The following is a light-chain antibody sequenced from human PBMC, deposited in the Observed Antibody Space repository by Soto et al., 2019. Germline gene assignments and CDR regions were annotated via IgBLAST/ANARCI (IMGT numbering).Light chain of an antibody. V-gene: IGKV1-5*01. J-gene: IGKJ1*01. Sequence: DSQMTQYNSTLSASVGDRVTMTCRASQSISSWLAWYQQKPGKAPKLLIYDASSLESGVPSRFSGSGSGTEFTLTISSLQPDDFATYYCQQYNSYAWTFGQGTKVDI. CDR3: QQYNSYAWT. CDR2: DAS. CDR1: QSISSW.